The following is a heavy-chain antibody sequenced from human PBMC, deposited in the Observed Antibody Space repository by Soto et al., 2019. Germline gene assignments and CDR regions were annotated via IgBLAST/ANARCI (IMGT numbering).Heavy chain of an antibody. CDR1: GFIFSDYG. Sequence: QVQLVESGGGVVQPGRSLRLSCAASGFIFSDYGMHWVRQAPGKGLEWVALIWFDGTDKYYADSVKGRFTISRDNSRNTLHLQMSSLRAEDTAVYYCASGDTPCGQGTLVTVSS. CDR2: IWFDGTDK. D-gene: IGHD4-17*01. V-gene: IGHV3-33*01. CDR3: ASGDTP. J-gene: IGHJ5*02.